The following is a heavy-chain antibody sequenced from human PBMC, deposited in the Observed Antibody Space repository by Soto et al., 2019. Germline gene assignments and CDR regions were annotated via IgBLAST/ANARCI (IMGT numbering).Heavy chain of an antibody. Sequence: SETLSLTCTVSGGSISSGGYYWSWIRQHPGKGLEWIGYIYYSGSTYYNPALKSRVTISVDTSKNQFSLKLSSVTAADTAVYYCARDRAGDFWSGMNWFDPWGQGTLVTVSS. V-gene: IGHV4-31*03. CDR3: ARDRAGDFWSGMNWFDP. CDR1: GGSISSGGYY. D-gene: IGHD3-3*01. CDR2: IYYSGST. J-gene: IGHJ5*02.